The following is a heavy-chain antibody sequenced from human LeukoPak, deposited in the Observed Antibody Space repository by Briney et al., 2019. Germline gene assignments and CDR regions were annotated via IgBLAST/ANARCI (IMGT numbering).Heavy chain of an antibody. D-gene: IGHD6-19*01. CDR1: GFTFSSYW. CDR3: ASSGMAVAGPNFDY. V-gene: IGHV3-7*01. Sequence: PAESLGLSCVASGFTFSSYWMSWVRQAPGKGLEWVANIKQDGSEKYYVDSVRGRFTISRDNAKNSLYLQMNSLRAEDTAVYYCASSGMAVAGPNFDYWGQGTLVTVSS. J-gene: IGHJ4*02. CDR2: IKQDGSEK.